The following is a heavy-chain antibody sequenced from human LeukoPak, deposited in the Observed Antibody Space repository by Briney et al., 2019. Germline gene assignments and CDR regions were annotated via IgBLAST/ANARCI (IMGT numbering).Heavy chain of an antibody. D-gene: IGHD3-22*01. CDR1: GGTFSSYA. CDR2: ISAYNGNT. Sequence: ASVKVSCKASGGTFSSYAISWVRQAPGQGLEWMGWISAYNGNTNYAQKLQGRVTMTTDTSTSTAYMELRSLRSDDTAVYYCARGTRSTYYYDSSGYYYFDYWGQGTLVTVSS. J-gene: IGHJ4*02. CDR3: ARGTRSTYYYDSSGYYYFDY. V-gene: IGHV1-18*01.